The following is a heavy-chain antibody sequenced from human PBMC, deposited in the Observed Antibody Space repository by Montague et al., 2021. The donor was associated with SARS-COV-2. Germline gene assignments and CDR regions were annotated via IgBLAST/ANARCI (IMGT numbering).Heavy chain of an antibody. V-gene: IGHV4-39*02. CDR2: IHYIGNT. D-gene: IGHD2-2*01. CDR1: GASISRSDYY. CDR3: ARVRAVPAAMRIFSLGRSYYGMDV. Sequence: SETLSLTCNVSGASISRSDYYWAWIRQPPGKGLELIGSIHYIGNTYYNPSLESRVTISVDTSENQSSLKLSSVTAADTAVYYCARVRAVPAAMRIFSLGRSYYGMDVWGQGTTVTVSS. J-gene: IGHJ6*02.